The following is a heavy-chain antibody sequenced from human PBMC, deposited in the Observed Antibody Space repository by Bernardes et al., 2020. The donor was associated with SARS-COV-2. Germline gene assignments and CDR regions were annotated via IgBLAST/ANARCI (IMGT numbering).Heavy chain of an antibody. V-gene: IGHV1-18*01. J-gene: IGHJ6*03. CDR1: GYTFTSYG. CDR2: ISAYNGNT. CDR3: ARDKAARSNHYYYYMDV. Sequence: VKVSCKASGYTFTSYGISWVRQAPGQGLEWMGWISAYNGNTNYAQKLQGRVTMTTDTSTSTAYMELRSLRSDDTAVYYCARDKAARSNHYYYYMDVWGKGTTVTVSS. D-gene: IGHD6-6*01.